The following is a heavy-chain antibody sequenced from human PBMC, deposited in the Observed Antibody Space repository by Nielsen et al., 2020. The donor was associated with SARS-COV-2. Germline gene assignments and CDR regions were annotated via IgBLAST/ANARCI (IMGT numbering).Heavy chain of an antibody. Sequence: ASVKVSCKASGYTLTSYGISWVRQAPGQGLEWMGWISAYNGNTNYAQKLQGRVTMTTDTSTSTAYMELRSLRSDDTAVYYCARTYSRIWYFDLWGRGTLVTVSS. J-gene: IGHJ2*01. CDR1: GYTLTSYG. V-gene: IGHV1-18*01. D-gene: IGHD6-13*01. CDR2: ISAYNGNT. CDR3: ARTYSRIWYFDL.